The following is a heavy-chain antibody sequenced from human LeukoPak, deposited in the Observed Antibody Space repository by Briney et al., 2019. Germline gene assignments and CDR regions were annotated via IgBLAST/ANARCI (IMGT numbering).Heavy chain of an antibody. D-gene: IGHD4-23*01. J-gene: IGHJ4*02. CDR3: ASSDDYGGNRFDY. CDR2: ISSSATSI. V-gene: IGHV3-48*02. CDR1: GFTFSIYS. Sequence: GGSVRLSCAASGFTFSIYSMNWVRQPPGKGLEWVSYISSSATSIYYADSVRRRFTISRDNAKNSLFLQMDSLRDDDTAVYYCASSDDYGGNRFDYWGRGTLVTVSS.